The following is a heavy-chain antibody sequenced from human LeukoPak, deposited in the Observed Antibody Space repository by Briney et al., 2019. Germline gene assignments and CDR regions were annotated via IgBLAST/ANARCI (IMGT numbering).Heavy chain of an antibody. CDR2: INTDGSST. J-gene: IGHJ4*02. Sequence: GGSLRLSCAASGFTFSYYWMNWVRQAPGKGLVWVSHINTDGSSTSYADSVKGRFTISRDNAKNTLYLQMNSLRAEDTAVYYCANRWELTNPFDYWGQGTLVTVSS. CDR1: GFTFSYYW. V-gene: IGHV3-74*01. CDR3: ANRWELTNPFDY. D-gene: IGHD1-26*01.